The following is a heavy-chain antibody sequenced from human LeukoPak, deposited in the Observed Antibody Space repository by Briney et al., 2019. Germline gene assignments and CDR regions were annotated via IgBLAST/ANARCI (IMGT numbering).Heavy chain of an antibody. Sequence: GASLRPSWAPAGYTFTTYWIHWVRQAPGEGLGWVSLINSDGSNTGYADSVKGRSSISRDNSKNTLYLQMNSLRAEDTAVYYWARELRATVTNYYYYGMDVWGKGTTVTVSS. V-gene: IGHV3-74*01. D-gene: IGHD4-17*01. CDR2: INSDGSNT. CDR3: ARELRATVTNYYYYGMDV. J-gene: IGHJ6*04. CDR1: GYTFTTYW.